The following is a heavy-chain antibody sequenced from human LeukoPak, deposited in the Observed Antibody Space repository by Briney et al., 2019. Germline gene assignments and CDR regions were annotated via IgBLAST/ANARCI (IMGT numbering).Heavy chain of an antibody. V-gene: IGHV3-48*03. J-gene: IGHJ4*02. D-gene: IGHD3-22*01. Sequence: GGSLRLSRAASGFTFSSYEMNWVRQAPGKGLEWVSFISSVGNTIYYADSVKGRFTISRDNVKNSLYLQMNSLRVEDTAVYYCVRESYVTMIIGDYWGQGTLVTVSS. CDR2: ISSVGNTI. CDR3: VRESYVTMIIGDY. CDR1: GFTFSSYE.